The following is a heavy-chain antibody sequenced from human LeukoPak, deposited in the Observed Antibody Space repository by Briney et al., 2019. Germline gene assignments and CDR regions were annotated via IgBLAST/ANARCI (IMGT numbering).Heavy chain of an antibody. CDR2: INEDGSQK. D-gene: IGHD3-22*01. CDR1: GFTFGSFW. V-gene: IGHV3-7*01. Sequence: GGSLRLSCAASGFTFGSFWMTWVRQIPGKGLEWVANINEDGSQKYYVGSVNGRFTISRDNAKNSLYLHLSSLRAEDTAVYYCARDRYYYDSSGYHPGDYFDYWGQGTLVTVSS. CDR3: ARDRYYYDSSGYHPGDYFDY. J-gene: IGHJ4*02.